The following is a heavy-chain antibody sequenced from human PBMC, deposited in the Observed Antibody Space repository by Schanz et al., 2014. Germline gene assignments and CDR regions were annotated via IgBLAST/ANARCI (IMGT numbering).Heavy chain of an antibody. V-gene: IGHV3-23*04. CDR1: GFTFSIYA. Sequence: EVQLVESGGGLVQPGGSLRLSCSASGFTFSIYAMHWVRQAPGKGLQWVSTIGTSGGTNYAESVKGRFTISRDNFKGALYLQMGSLRAEDTAVYYCAKVRYSSGWGGDYFDEWGQGTLVSVAS. CDR2: IGTSGGT. D-gene: IGHD6-25*01. J-gene: IGHJ4*02. CDR3: AKVRYSSGWGGDYFDE.